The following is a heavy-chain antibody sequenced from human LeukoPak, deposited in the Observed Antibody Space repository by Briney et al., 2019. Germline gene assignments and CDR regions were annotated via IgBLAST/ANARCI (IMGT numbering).Heavy chain of an antibody. CDR1: GYSFSSYW. CDR2: NYPVDSDT. J-gene: IGHJ4*02. V-gene: IGHV5-51*01. CDR3: ARHGGNYDY. D-gene: IGHD1-26*01. Sequence: GESLKISCKGSGYSFSSYWIGWVRQMPGKGLEWMGINYPVDSDTRYSPSFQGQVSISVDKSISTAYLQWSSLKASDTAIYYCARHGGNYDYWGQGTLVTVSS.